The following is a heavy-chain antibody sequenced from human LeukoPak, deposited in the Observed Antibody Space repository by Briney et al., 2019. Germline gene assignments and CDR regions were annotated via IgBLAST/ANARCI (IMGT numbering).Heavy chain of an antibody. D-gene: IGHD3-22*01. CDR1: GYSINSGYH. J-gene: IGHJ4*02. CDR3: ARHYLYDTSGDGTYYFDY. CDR2: IYHSGST. V-gene: IGHV4-38-2*02. Sequence: SETMSLTCIVSGYSINSGYHWGWIRQPPGKGLEWIGSIYHSGSTYYNPSLKSRVTISIDTSKNQFSLKLSSVTAADTAVYYCARHYLYDTSGDGTYYFDYWGQGTLVTVSS.